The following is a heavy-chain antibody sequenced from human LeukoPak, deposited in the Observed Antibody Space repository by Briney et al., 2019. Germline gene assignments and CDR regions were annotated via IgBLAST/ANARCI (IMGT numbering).Heavy chain of an antibody. V-gene: IGHV4-59*01. CDR3: ASETGVYFAS. CDR2: VYYTGTT. J-gene: IGHJ4*02. CDR1: GGSITSYY. D-gene: IGHD3-10*01. Sequence: SETLSLTCTVSGGSITSYYWSWIRQPPGKGLEWIGYVYYTGTTNYNPSLKSRVTLSLDTSKSQFSLRLTSVTAADTAVYYCASETGVYFASWGQGTLVTVSS.